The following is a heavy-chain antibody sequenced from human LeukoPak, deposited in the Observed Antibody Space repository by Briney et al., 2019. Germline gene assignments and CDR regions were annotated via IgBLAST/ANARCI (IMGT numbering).Heavy chain of an antibody. D-gene: IGHD3-22*01. CDR2: ISFSVSSK. CDR3: ARDWRDSSGKFPNDAFDI. V-gene: IGHV3-11*04. J-gene: IGHJ3*02. Sequence: LSLTCTVSGDSISSSSYDWGWIRQAPGKGLEWVSYISFSVSSKYYADSVKGRFTISRDNAKNSLYLQMNSLRAEDTAVYYCARDWRDSSGKFPNDAFDIWGQGTSVTVSS. CDR1: GDSISSSSYD.